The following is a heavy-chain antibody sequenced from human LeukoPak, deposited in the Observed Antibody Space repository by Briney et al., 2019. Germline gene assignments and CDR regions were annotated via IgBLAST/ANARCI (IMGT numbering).Heavy chain of an antibody. CDR3: AKDSTQYGDHAEYFQH. CDR1: GFTFYDYT. CDR2: ISWDGGST. D-gene: IGHD4-17*01. J-gene: IGHJ1*01. Sequence: PGGSLRLSCAASGFTFYDYTMHWVRQAPGKGLEWVSLISWDGGSTYYADSVKGRFTISRDNSKNSLYLQMNSLRTEDTALYYCAKDSTQYGDHAEYFQHWGQGTLVTVSS. V-gene: IGHV3-43*01.